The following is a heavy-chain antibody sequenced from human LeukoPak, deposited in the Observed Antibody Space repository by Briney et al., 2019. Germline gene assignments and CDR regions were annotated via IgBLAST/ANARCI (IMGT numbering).Heavy chain of an antibody. V-gene: IGHV3-48*02. D-gene: IGHD3-10*01. J-gene: IGHJ4*02. CDR3: ARDYGQHGECLDY. CDR2: ISSGRSTI. CDR1: GFTFSIYN. Sequence: GGSLRLSCAASGFTFSIYNMNWVRQAPGKGLEWVSYISSGRSTIYYADSVKGRFTISRDNAKNSVFLQMNSLRDEDTAVYYCARDYGQHGECLDYWGQGTLVTVSS.